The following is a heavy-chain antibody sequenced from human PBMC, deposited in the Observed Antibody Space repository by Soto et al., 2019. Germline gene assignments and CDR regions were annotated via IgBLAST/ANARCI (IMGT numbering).Heavy chain of an antibody. Sequence: ASVKVSCKASGYTFTSYGISWVRQAPGQGLEWMGWISAYNGNTNYAQKLQGRVTMTTDTSTSTAYMELRSLRSDDTTVYYCARGLCGHGPYYFDYWGQGTLVTVSS. CDR1: GYTFTSYG. CDR2: ISAYNGNT. V-gene: IGHV1-18*01. CDR3: ARGLCGHGPYYFDY. J-gene: IGHJ4*02. D-gene: IGHD6-25*01.